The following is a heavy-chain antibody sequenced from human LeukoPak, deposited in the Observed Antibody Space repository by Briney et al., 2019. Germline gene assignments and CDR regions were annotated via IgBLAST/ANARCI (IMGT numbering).Heavy chain of an antibody. Sequence: GRSLRLSCAASGFTFSSYGMFWVRQAPGKGLEWVALISYDGDTEYYADSVKGRFTISRDNSKNTLYLQMNDLRPEDTTVYYCARDGGSAWFLDYWGQGTLVTVSS. CDR3: ARDGGSAWFLDY. J-gene: IGHJ4*02. D-gene: IGHD6-19*01. V-gene: IGHV3-30*03. CDR2: ISYDGDTE. CDR1: GFTFSSYG.